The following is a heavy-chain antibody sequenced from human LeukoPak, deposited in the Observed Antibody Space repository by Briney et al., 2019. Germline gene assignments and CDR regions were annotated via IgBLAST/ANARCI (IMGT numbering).Heavy chain of an antibody. CDR3: ARDTPNPYCSGGSCYDSSGSYNWFDP. D-gene: IGHD2-15*01. Sequence: PGGSLRLSCAASGFTFSSYAMHWVRQAPGKGLEWVAVISYDGSNKYYADSVKGRFTISRDNSKNTLYLQMNSLRAEDTAVYYCARDTPNPYCSGGSCYDSSGSYNWFDPWGQGTLVTVSS. J-gene: IGHJ5*02. V-gene: IGHV3-30-3*01. CDR2: ISYDGSNK. CDR1: GFTFSSYA.